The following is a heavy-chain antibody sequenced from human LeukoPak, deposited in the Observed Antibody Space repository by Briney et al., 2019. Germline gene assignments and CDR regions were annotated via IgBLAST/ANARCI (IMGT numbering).Heavy chain of an antibody. CDR1: GITFSSYG. CDR2: IWFDGSNK. D-gene: IGHD2-2*01. V-gene: IGHV3-33*01. Sequence: SLRLSCRVSGITFSSYGMHWVRQAPGKGLEWVAVIWFDGSNKYYADSVKGRFTISRDNSKNTLYLQMNSLRAEDTALYYCASTLGYCSNSNCYPYYYGMDVWGQGTTVTVSS. CDR3: ASTLGYCSNSNCYPYYYGMDV. J-gene: IGHJ6*02.